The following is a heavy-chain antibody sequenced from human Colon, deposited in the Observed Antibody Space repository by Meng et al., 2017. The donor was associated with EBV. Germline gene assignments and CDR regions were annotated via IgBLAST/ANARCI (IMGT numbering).Heavy chain of an antibody. J-gene: IGHJ5*02. Sequence: HLPVSDPVRLKPSEPLALPCAVSGGSITTSSYYWGWIRQPPGAGLEWIASISYTGETFYNPSLRSRVTISVDTTKDQFSLRLSAVTAADTAVYFCGRQDHRDHGDPNWFDPWGQGTLVTVSS. V-gene: IGHV4-39*01. CDR2: ISYTGET. CDR1: GGSITTSSYY. CDR3: GRQDHRDHGDPNWFDP. D-gene: IGHD4-17*01.